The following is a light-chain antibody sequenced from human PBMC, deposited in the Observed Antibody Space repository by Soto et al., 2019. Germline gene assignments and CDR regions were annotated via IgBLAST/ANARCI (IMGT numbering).Light chain of an antibody. CDR1: SSAVGNDNF. J-gene: IGLJ2*01. CDR3: TSYTDTLVV. CDR2: EDN. V-gene: IGLV2-14*01. Sequence: QSVLTQPASVSGSPGQSITITRTATSSAVGNDNFVSWYQQHSGEAPKVMIYEDNIRPSGVSNRFSGSKSGSTASLTISGLQAEDEADYYCTSYTDTLVVFGGGTKLTVL.